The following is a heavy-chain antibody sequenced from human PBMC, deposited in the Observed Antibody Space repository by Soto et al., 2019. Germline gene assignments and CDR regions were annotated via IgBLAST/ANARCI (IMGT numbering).Heavy chain of an antibody. CDR2: ISGSGGST. CDR1: GVNFTAYA. J-gene: IGHJ6*02. V-gene: IGHV3-23*01. D-gene: IGHD6-6*01. Sequence: GGSLGLCCVASGVNFTAYAMGWVRQAPGKGLEWVSAISGSGGSTYYADSVKGRFTISRDNSKNTLYLQMNSLRAEDTAVYYCAKGGSSSELEYYYYGMDVWGQGTTVTVS. CDR3: AKGGSSSELEYYYYGMDV.